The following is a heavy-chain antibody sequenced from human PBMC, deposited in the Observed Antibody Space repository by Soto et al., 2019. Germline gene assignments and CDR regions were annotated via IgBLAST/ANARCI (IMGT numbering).Heavy chain of an antibody. CDR2: IYYSGST. J-gene: IGHJ6*02. Sequence: SETLSLTCTVSGGSVSSGSYYWSWIRQPPGKGLEWIGYIYYSGSTNYNPSLKSRVTISVDTSKNQFSLKLSSVTAADTAVYYCARDRITIFGVVPHMDVWGQGTTVTVSS. V-gene: IGHV4-61*01. D-gene: IGHD3-3*01. CDR3: ARDRITIFGVVPHMDV. CDR1: GGSVSSGSYY.